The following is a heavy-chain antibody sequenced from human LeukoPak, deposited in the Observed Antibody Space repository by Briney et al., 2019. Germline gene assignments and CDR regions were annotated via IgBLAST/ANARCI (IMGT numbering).Heavy chain of an antibody. CDR1: GFTFSSYW. Sequence: GGSLRLSCAASGFTFSSYWMSWVRQAPGKGLEWVAFIRYDGSNKYYADSVKGRFTISRDNSKNTLYLQMNSLRAEDTAVYYCAKDAVRYDSSGYYYGYWGQGTLVTVSS. CDR3: AKDAVRYDSSGYYYGY. V-gene: IGHV3-30*02. J-gene: IGHJ4*02. D-gene: IGHD3-22*01. CDR2: IRYDGSNK.